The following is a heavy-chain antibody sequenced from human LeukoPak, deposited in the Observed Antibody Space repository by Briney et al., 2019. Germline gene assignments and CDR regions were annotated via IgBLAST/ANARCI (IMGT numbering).Heavy chain of an antibody. CDR1: GFTFSSYA. CDR2: ISDSGGST. CDR3: AKCVVVTQGGFDF. Sequence: GGSLRLSCTASGFTFSSYAMSWVRQAPGKGLGWVSVISDSGGSTYYADSVKGRFTISRDNSKNRLYLQVNTLRAEDTAVYYCAKCVVVTQGGFDFWGQGTLVTVSS. V-gene: IGHV3-23*01. J-gene: IGHJ4*02. D-gene: IGHD2-15*01.